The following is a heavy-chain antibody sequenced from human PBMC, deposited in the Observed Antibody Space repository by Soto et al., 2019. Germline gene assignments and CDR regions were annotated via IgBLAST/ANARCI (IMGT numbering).Heavy chain of an antibody. V-gene: IGHV4-34*01. CDR3: ARSIVVAAPYCYYYYGMDV. Sequence: SETLSLTCAVYGGSFSGYYWSWIRQPPGKGLEWIGEINHSGSTNYNPSLKSRVTISVDTSKNQFSLKLSSVTAADTAVYYCARSIVVAAPYCYYYYGMDVWGQGTTVTVSS. CDR1: GGSFSGYY. J-gene: IGHJ6*02. CDR2: INHSGST. D-gene: IGHD2-15*01.